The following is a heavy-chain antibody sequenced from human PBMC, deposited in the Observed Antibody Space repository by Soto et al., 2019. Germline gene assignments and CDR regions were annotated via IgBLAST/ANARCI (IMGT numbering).Heavy chain of an antibody. V-gene: IGHV4-59*01. CDR3: ARMNKGLGISYGSGSRYNEYYFDY. J-gene: IGHJ4*02. D-gene: IGHD3-10*01. CDR1: GGSISSYY. Sequence: SETLSLTCTVSGGSISSYYWSWIRQPPGKGLEWIGYIYYSGSTNYNPSLKSRVTISVDTSKNQFSLKLSSVTAADTAVDYCARMNKGLGISYGSGSRYNEYYFDYWGQGTLVTVSS. CDR2: IYYSGST.